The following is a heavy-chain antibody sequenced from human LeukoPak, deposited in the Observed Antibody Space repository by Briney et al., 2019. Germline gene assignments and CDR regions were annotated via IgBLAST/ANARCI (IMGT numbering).Heavy chain of an antibody. J-gene: IGHJ4*02. D-gene: IGHD3-10*01. V-gene: IGHV3-23*01. Sequence: GGSLRLSCAASGFTFSSYAMSWVRQAPGKGLEWVSAISGSGGSTYYADSAKGRFTISRDNSKNTLYLQMNSLRAEDTAVYYCAKKRVVRATRRYFDYWGQGALVTVSS. CDR2: ISGSGGST. CDR3: AKKRVVRATRRYFDY. CDR1: GFTFSSYA.